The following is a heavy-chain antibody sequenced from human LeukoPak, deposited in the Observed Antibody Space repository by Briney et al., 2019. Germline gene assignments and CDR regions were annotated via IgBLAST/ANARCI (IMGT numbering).Heavy chain of an antibody. CDR1: GGTFSSYT. D-gene: IGHD3-10*01. CDR3: ARFRVGGSGSYYPPFDP. V-gene: IGHV1-69*02. J-gene: IGHJ5*02. Sequence: SVKVSCKASGGTFSSYTINWVRQAPGQGLELMGMIIPILGIANYAQKFQGRVTITADKSTSTAYMDLSSLSSEDTGVYYCARFRVGGSGSYYPPFDPWGQGTLVTVSS. CDR2: IIPILGIA.